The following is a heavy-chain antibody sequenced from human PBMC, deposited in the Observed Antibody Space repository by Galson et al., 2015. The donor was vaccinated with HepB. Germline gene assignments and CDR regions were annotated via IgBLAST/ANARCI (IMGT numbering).Heavy chain of an antibody. CDR1: GFTFSRYA. D-gene: IGHD3-3*01. Sequence: SLRLSCAASGFTFSRYAMNWVRQAPGRGLEWISSITGPGGGTYSADSVKGRFTISRDNSRNTLFLHIDSLRAEDTPVYYCATARDDFWSGYWFDSWGQGTLVTVSS. J-gene: IGHJ5*01. V-gene: IGHV3-23*01. CDR2: ITGPGGGT. CDR3: ATARDDFWSGYWFDS.